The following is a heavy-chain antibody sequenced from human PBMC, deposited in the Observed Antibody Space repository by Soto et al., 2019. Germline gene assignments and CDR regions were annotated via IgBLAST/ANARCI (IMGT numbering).Heavy chain of an antibody. V-gene: IGHV4-34*01. CDR3: ASDKIAGLFDY. CDR2: INHSGST. Sequence: QVQLQQWGAGLLNPSETLSLTCAVYGGYFSGYYWTWIRQPPGTGLEWIGEINHSGSTNYNPSLKSGVTISVYTAKNQFSLTLSSLTAADTAVYYCASDKIAGLFDYWGQGTLVTVSS. J-gene: IGHJ4*02. CDR1: GGYFSGYY. D-gene: IGHD2-21*01.